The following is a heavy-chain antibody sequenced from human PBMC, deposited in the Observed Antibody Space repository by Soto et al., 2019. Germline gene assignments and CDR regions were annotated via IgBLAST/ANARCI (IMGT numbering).Heavy chain of an antibody. D-gene: IGHD5-12*01. CDR1: GYTFTGYY. Sequence: GASVKVSCKASGYTFTGYYMHWVRQAPGQGLEWMGWISAYNGNTNYAQKLQGRVTMTTDTSTSTAYMELRSLRSDDTAVYYCARDRSGYDPRNWFDPWGQGTLVTVSS. CDR3: ARDRSGYDPRNWFDP. CDR2: ISAYNGNT. J-gene: IGHJ5*02. V-gene: IGHV1-18*04.